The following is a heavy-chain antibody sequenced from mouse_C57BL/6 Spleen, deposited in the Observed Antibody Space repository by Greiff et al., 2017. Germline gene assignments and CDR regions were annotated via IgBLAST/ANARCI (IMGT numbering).Heavy chain of an antibody. CDR1: GYTFTSYW. D-gene: IGHD2-3*01. J-gene: IGHJ2*01. CDR2: IDPSGSCT. Sequence: VQLQQPGAELVKPGASVKLSCKASGYTFTSYWMQWVKQRPGQGLEWIGEIDPSGSCTNYNQKFKGKATLTVDTSSSTAYMHLSSLTSEDSAVYDRARGGYDGHHGLDYWGQGTTLTVSS. CDR3: ARGGYDGHHGLDY. V-gene: IGHV1-50*01.